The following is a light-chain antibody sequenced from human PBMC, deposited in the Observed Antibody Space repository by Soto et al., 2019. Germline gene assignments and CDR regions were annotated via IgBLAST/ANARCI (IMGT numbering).Light chain of an antibody. V-gene: IGKV3-11*01. CDR2: DTS. CDR3: QQRYNWQYT. Sequence: EFVLTQSLATLSLSPGDTATLSCRASQSVSSYSAWYQQKPGQAPRLLIYDTSNRATGIPARFSDSGSGTDFTLTISGLKPEDFAVYYCQQRYNWQYTFGLGTRLEIK. CDR1: QSVSSY. J-gene: IGKJ2*01.